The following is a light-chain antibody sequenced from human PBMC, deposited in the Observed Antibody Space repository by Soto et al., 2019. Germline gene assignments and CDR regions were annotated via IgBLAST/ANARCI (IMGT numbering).Light chain of an antibody. J-gene: IGKJ4*01. Sequence: EIVVTQSPALVSVSPWERVTLSCRASQSVISSLAWYQQKLGQAPRLLIYGASTRATGIPARFSGSGSGTEFFLNISSLQSEDSAIYYCQYYNNWLGTFGGGTKVDI. CDR2: GAS. V-gene: IGKV3-15*01. CDR3: QYYNNWLGT. CDR1: QSVISS.